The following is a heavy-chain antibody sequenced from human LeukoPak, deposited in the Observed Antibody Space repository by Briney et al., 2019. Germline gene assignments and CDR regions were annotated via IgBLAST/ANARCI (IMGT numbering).Heavy chain of an antibody. CDR1: GFTFSSYA. V-gene: IGHV3-21*01. CDR2: ISSSSSYI. Sequence: GGSLRLSCAASGFTFSSYAMSWVRQAPGKGLEWVSSISSSSSYIYYADSVKGRFTISRDNAKNSLYLQMNSLRAEDTAVYYCARGAPAAIRGDYYYGMDVWGQGTTVTVSS. J-gene: IGHJ6*02. CDR3: ARGAPAAIRGDYYYGMDV. D-gene: IGHD2-2*02.